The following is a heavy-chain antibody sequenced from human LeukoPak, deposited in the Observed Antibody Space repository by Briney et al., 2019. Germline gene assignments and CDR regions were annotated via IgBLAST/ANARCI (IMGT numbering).Heavy chain of an antibody. CDR1: GASISSGTYY. D-gene: IGHD3-16*02. CDR3: ARQDYAWGSYRQGDFDY. Sequence: SETLSLTCTVSGASISSGTYYWGWIRQPPGKGLEWIGSASYSGNTYYNPSLKSRVTILVDTSKNQFSLKLSSVTAADTAVYYCARQDYAWGSYRQGDFDYWGQGTLVTVSS. V-gene: IGHV4-39*01. J-gene: IGHJ4*02. CDR2: ASYSGNT.